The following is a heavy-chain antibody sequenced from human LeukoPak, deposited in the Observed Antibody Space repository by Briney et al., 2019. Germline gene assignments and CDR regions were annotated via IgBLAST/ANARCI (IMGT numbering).Heavy chain of an antibody. CDR1: GYSFSSYW. CDR3: ARLGPIVIVPAAIGAFDI. CDR2: IYPGDSDT. Sequence: GESLKISCKGSGYSFSSYWIGWVRQMPGKGLEWMGIIYPGDSDTRYSPSFEGQVTISADKSISTAYRQWSSLKASDTAMYYCARLGPIVIVPAAIGAFDIWGQGTKVTVSS. D-gene: IGHD2-2*01. V-gene: IGHV5-51*01. J-gene: IGHJ3*02.